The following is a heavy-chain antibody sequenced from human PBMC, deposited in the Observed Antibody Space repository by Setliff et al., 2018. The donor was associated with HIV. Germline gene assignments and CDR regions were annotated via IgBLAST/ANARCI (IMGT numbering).Heavy chain of an antibody. D-gene: IGHD3-10*01. J-gene: IGHJ4*02. CDR3: ATFYNSGSLTSFDY. CDR2: FDPEDGKT. CDR1: GYTLTELS. V-gene: IGHV1-24*01. Sequence: GASVKVSCKVSGYTLTELSIHWVRQPPGQGLEWMGGFDPEDGKTIYAQKFQGRVTITADTSTDTAYMELSSLRSDDTAVYYCATFYNSGSLTSFDYWGQGTVVTVSS.